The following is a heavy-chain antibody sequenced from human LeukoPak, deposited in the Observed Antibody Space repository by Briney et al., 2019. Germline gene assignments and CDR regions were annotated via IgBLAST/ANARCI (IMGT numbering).Heavy chain of an antibody. CDR3: ASSAVVVISHEYFQH. J-gene: IGHJ1*01. CDR1: GGSISSYY. V-gene: IGHV4-4*07. D-gene: IGHD3-22*01. CDR2: IYTSGST. Sequence: PSETLSLTCTVSGGSISSYYRSWIRQPAGKGLEWIGRIYTSGSTNYNPSLKSRVTMSVDTSKNQFSLKLSSVTAADTAVYYCASSAVVVISHEYFQHWGQGTLVTVSS.